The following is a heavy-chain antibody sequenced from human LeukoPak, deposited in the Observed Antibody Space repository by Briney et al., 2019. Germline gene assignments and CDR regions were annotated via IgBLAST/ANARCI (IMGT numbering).Heavy chain of an antibody. J-gene: IGHJ6*03. CDR1: GGSISSNSYY. CDR3: ARLSTPHSRYCSGGSCYSRRYYYYYYMDV. CDR2: ISYTGST. V-gene: IGHV4-39*01. D-gene: IGHD2-15*01. Sequence: RASETLSLTCTVSGGSISSNSYYWGWIRQPPGKGLEWIGSISYTGSTYYNPSLKSRVTISLDTSKNQFSLKLSSVTAADTAVYYCARLSTPHSRYCSGGSCYSRRYYYYYYMDVWGKGTTVTVSS.